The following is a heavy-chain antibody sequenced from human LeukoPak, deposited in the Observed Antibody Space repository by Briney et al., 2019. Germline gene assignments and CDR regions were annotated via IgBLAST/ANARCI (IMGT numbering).Heavy chain of an antibody. CDR2: IIPIFGTA. CDR3: ARDSSSAAGNWYYFDY. J-gene: IGHJ4*02. D-gene: IGHD6-13*01. V-gene: IGHV1-69*05. CDR1: GGTFSSYA. Sequence: ASVKVSCKASGGTFSSYAISWVRQAPGQGLEWMGGIIPIFGTANYAQKFQGRVTITTDGSTSTAYMELSSLRSEDTAVYYCARDSSSAAGNWYYFDYWGQGTLVTVSS.